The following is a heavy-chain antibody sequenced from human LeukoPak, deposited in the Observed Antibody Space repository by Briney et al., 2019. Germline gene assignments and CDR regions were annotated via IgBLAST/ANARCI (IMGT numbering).Heavy chain of an antibody. J-gene: IGHJ4*02. CDR3: ARDEYSGSYADY. CDR1: GYTFTGYY. V-gene: IGHV1-2*02. CDR2: INPNSGGT. Sequence: ASVKVSCKASGYTFTGYYMHWVRQAPGQGLEWMGWINPNSGGTNYAQKFQGRVTMTRDTSISTAYMELSRLRSDDTAVYYCARDEYSGSYADYWGQGTLVTVSS. D-gene: IGHD1-26*01.